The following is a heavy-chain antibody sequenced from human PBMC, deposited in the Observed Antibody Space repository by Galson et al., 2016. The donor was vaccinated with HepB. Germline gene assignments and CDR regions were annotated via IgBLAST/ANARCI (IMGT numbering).Heavy chain of an antibody. D-gene: IGHD6-19*01. CDR1: GFTFSSDA. CDR2: ISASGAGT. CDR3: AKEISVAGVNGLPSDY. V-gene: IGHV3-23*01. J-gene: IGHJ4*02. Sequence: LRLSCAASGFTFSSDAMSWVRQAPEKGLEWVSGISASGAGTYYADSVKGRFTISRDNFKNTLYLQMNSLRAEDTAVYYCAKEISVAGVNGLPSDYWGQGTLVTVSS.